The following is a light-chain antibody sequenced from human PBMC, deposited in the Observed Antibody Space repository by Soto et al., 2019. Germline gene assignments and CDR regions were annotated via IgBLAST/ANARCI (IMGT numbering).Light chain of an antibody. J-gene: IGKJ4*01. V-gene: IGKV3-15*01. CDR2: GAS. CDR1: QSVSSS. CDR3: QQYNDWPPKIT. Sequence: VMTQSPATLSVSPGERAILSCRASQSVSSSLAWYQQKPGQAPRLLIYGASTRATGIPARFSGSGSGTEFTLTIASLQTEDFAVYYCQQYNDWPPKITFGGGTKVEIK.